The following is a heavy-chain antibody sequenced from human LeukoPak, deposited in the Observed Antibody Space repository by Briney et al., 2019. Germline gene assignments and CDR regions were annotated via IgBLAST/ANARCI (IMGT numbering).Heavy chain of an antibody. J-gene: IGHJ5*02. CDR3: ATGGWWSGYYITPTGPEIIP. D-gene: IGHD3-3*01. CDR1: GYTLTELS. Sequence: GASVKVSCKVSGYTLTELSMHWVRQAPGKGLEWMGGFDPEDGETIYAQKFQGRVTMTEDTSTDTAYMELSSLRSEDTAVYYCATGGWWSGYYITPTGPEIIPWGQGTLVTVSS. V-gene: IGHV1-24*01. CDR2: FDPEDGET.